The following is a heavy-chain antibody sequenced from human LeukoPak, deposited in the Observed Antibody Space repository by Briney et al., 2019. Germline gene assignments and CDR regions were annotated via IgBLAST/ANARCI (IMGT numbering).Heavy chain of an antibody. CDR1: GYTFSSYA. Sequence: ASVKVSCKASGYTFSSYAMNWVRQAPGQGLEWMGWINTNTGNPTYAQGFTGRFVFSLDTSVSTAYLQISSLQAEDTAVYYCARSNNDGDYLGVGFDYWGQGTLVXVSS. V-gene: IGHV7-4-1*02. J-gene: IGHJ4*02. CDR3: ARSNNDGDYLGVGFDY. CDR2: INTNTGNP. D-gene: IGHD4-17*01.